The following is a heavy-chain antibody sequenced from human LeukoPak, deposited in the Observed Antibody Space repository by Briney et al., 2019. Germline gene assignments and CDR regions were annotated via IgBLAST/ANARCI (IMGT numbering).Heavy chain of an antibody. Sequence: SETLSLTCTVSGGSISSYYWSWIRQPPGKGLEWIGYIYYSGSTNYNPSLKSRVTISVDTSKNQFSLKLSSVTAAGTAVYYCARDRSGYSYGFGNFDYWGQGTLVTVSS. D-gene: IGHD5-18*01. CDR2: IYYSGST. J-gene: IGHJ4*02. V-gene: IGHV4-59*01. CDR1: GGSISSYY. CDR3: ARDRSGYSYGFGNFDY.